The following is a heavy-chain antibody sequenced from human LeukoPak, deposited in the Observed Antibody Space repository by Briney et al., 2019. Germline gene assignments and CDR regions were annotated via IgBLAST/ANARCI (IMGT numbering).Heavy chain of an antibody. CDR3: ARGQRGVATAYFDY. D-gene: IGHD5-12*01. V-gene: IGHV4-39*01. CDR1: GGSISSSSYY. CDR2: IHYSGST. J-gene: IGHJ4*02. Sequence: SETLSLTCTVSGGSISSSSYYWGWIRQPPGKGLEWIGSIHYSGSTYYNPSLKSRVTISVDTSKNQFSLKLSSVTAADTAVYYCARGQRGVATAYFDYWGQGTLVTVSS.